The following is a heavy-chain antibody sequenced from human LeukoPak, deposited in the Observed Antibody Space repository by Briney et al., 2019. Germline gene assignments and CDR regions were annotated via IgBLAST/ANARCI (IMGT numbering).Heavy chain of an antibody. CDR1: GDSMTSNNW. CDR2: IYHTGRT. J-gene: IGHJ4*02. V-gene: IGHV4-4*02. CDR3: ARGTEADGMFMFDF. Sequence: SETLSLTCAVSGDSMTSNNWWSWVRQPPGKGLEWIGDIYHTGRTNYNPSLKSRVTISVDKSKKQFSLKLDSVTAADTAVYYCARGTEADGMFMFDFWGQGTLVTVSS. D-gene: IGHD5-24*01.